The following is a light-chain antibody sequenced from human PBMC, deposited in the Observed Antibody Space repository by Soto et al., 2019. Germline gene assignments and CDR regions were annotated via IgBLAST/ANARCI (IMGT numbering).Light chain of an antibody. CDR1: QSVSSY. Sequence: EIVLTQSPGSLSLSPGERATLSCRASQSVSSYLAWYQQKPGQAPRLLISGASSRATGFPDRFSGSGSGTDFRLTISRLEPEDSAVYYCQQYSRPPRTFGQGTKVEIK. V-gene: IGKV3-20*01. CDR2: GAS. J-gene: IGKJ1*01. CDR3: QQYSRPPRT.